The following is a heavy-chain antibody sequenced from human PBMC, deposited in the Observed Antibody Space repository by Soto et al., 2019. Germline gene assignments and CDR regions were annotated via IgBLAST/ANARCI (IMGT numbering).Heavy chain of an antibody. V-gene: IGHV3-23*01. CDR1: GFTFRNYA. CDR3: AKVFSPEGGNYFDY. Sequence: PGGSLRLSCAASGFTFRNYAMDWVRQAPGKGLEWVSAISNSFSDGNTHYADSVKGRFTISRDNGKNTVFLEMNSLRAEDTAVYYCAKVFSPEGGNYFDYWGQGTLVTVSS. CDR2: ISNSFSDGNT. J-gene: IGHJ4*02.